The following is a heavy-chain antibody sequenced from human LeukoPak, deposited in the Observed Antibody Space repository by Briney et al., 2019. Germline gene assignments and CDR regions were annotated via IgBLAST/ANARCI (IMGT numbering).Heavy chain of an antibody. Sequence: PSETLSLTCAVYGGSFSGYYWSSIRQPPGKGLEWIGYVYHSGTTNYNPSRKSRVNISVDTSKNHFSLRLTSVTAADTAVYYCARGRGRDGDNLVSWSEGTLVTVSS. CDR1: GGSFSGYY. V-gene: IGHV4-34*01. CDR2: VYHSGTT. CDR3: ARGRGRDGDNLVS. D-gene: IGHD5-24*01. J-gene: IGHJ4*02.